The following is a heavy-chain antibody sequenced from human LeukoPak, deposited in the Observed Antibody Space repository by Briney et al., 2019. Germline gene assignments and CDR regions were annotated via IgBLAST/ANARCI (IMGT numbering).Heavy chain of an antibody. V-gene: IGHV3-48*03. CDR3: ASLYHDYVWGSFRLSHFQH. CDR1: GFTFRSYE. Sequence: GGSLRLSCEDSGFTFRSYEMNWVRQAPGKGLEWIAYLSSSGSAFSYADSVKGRFTIYRDNAMNALYLQMNSLRGEDTAVYYCASLYHDYVWGSFRLSHFQHWGQGTLVAVSS. D-gene: IGHD3-16*02. CDR2: LSSSGSAF. J-gene: IGHJ1*01.